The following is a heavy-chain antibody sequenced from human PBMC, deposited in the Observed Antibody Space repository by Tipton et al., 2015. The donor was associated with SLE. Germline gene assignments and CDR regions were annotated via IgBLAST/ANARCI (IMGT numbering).Heavy chain of an antibody. D-gene: IGHD3-22*01. CDR2: INHSGST. Sequence: TLSLTCTVSGGSIRSDDYYWTWIRQHPGKGLEWIGEINHSGSTNYNPSLKSRVTISVDTSKNQFSLKLSPVTAADTAVYYCARGFYYYDSSGYYPHWGQGTLVTVSS. J-gene: IGHJ4*02. V-gene: IGHV4-31*03. CDR3: ARGFYYYDSSGYYPH. CDR1: GGSIRSDDYY.